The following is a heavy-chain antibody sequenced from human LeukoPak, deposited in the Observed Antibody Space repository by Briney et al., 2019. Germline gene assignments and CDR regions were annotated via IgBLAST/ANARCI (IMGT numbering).Heavy chain of an antibody. CDR2: IYTSGST. CDR1: DGSISSYY. CDR3: ARQEDAFDI. J-gene: IGHJ3*02. Sequence: SETLSLTCTVSDGSISSYYWSWIRQPPGKGLEWIGYIYTSGSTNYNPSLRSRVTISVDTSKNQFSLKLSSVTAADTAVYYCARQEDAFDIWGQGTMVTVSS. V-gene: IGHV4-4*09.